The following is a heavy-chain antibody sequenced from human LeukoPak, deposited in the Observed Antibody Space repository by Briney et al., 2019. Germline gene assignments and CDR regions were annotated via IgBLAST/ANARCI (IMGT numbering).Heavy chain of an antibody. CDR3: VRYMVQWPGWFDP. V-gene: IGHV4-59*01. Sequence: SETPSLTCTVSGGSISSYYWSWIRQPPGKGLEWIGYIYYSGSTNYNPSLKSRVTISVDTSKNQFSLKLSSVTAADTAVYYCVRYMVQWPGWFDPWGQGTLVTVSS. CDR2: IYYSGST. CDR1: GGSISSYY. J-gene: IGHJ5*02. D-gene: IGHD3-10*01.